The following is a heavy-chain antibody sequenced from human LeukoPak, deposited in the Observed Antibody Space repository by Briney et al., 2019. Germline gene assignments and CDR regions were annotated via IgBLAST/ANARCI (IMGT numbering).Heavy chain of an antibody. CDR3: ARARKNIVATEDPLGY. D-gene: IGHD5-12*01. Sequence: PGGSLRLSCAASGFTFSSYGMHWVRQAPGKGLEWVAFIRYDGSNKYYADSVKGRFTISRDNSKNTLYLQMNSLRAEDTAVYYRARARKNIVATEDPLGYWGQGTLVTVSS. CDR1: GFTFSSYG. J-gene: IGHJ4*02. CDR2: IRYDGSNK. V-gene: IGHV3-30*02.